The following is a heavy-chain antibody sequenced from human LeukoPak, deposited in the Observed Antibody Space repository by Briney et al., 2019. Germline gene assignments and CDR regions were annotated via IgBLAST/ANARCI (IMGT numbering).Heavy chain of an antibody. V-gene: IGHV1-2*06. J-gene: IGHJ4*02. CDR1: GYTFTGYH. CDR3: ARSGSWQYYFDY. Sequence: ASVKVSCKTSGYTFTGYHMHWVRQAPGQGLEWMGRINPNSGDTNYAQKFQGRVTMTRDTSISTAYMELSRLTSDDTAMYYCARSGSWQYYFDYWGQGTLVTVSS. D-gene: IGHD5-12*01. CDR2: INPNSGDT.